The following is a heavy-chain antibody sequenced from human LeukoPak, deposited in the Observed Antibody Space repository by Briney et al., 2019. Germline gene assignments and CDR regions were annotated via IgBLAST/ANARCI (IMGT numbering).Heavy chain of an antibody. CDR2: ISSSGSYI. Sequence: GGSLRLSRAASGFTFSSYSMNWVRQAPGKGLEWVSSISSSGSYIYYADSVKGRFTISRDNAKNSLYLQMNNLRAEDTAVYYCARDLEPHAFDIWGQGTMVTVSS. V-gene: IGHV3-21*01. CDR1: GFTFSSYS. CDR3: ARDLEPHAFDI. J-gene: IGHJ3*02. D-gene: IGHD1-14*01.